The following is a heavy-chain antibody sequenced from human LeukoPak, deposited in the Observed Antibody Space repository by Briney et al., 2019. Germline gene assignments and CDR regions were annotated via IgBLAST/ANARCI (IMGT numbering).Heavy chain of an antibody. D-gene: IGHD6-13*01. V-gene: IGHV4-4*07. J-gene: IGHJ4*02. CDR2: IYTSGST. CDR3: ARGVYSSSWYYFDY. CDR1: GGSISSYY. Sequence: PSETLSLTCTVSGGSISSYYWSWIRQPAGKGLEWIGRIYTSGSTNYNPSLKSRVTMSVDTSKNQFSLKLSSVTAADTAVYYCARGVYSSSWYYFDYWGQGTLVTVSS.